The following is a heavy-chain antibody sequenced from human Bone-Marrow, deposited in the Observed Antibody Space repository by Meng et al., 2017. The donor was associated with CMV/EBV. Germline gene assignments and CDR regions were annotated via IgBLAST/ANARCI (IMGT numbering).Heavy chain of an antibody. CDR3: VTYNWNDGEGGIDY. D-gene: IGHD1-1*01. Sequence: GESLKISCAASGFTFSSYEMNWVRQAPGKGLEWVGWINPNSGGTNYAQKFQGRVTMTRDTSISTSYMELSRRRSDDTAVYYCVTYNWNDGEGGIDYWGQGTLVTVSS. J-gene: IGHJ4*02. CDR1: GFTFSSYE. CDR2: INPNSGGT. V-gene: IGHV1-2*02.